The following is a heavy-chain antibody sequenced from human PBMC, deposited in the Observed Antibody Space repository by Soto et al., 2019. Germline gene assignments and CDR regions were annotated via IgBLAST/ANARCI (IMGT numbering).Heavy chain of an antibody. D-gene: IGHD3-22*01. Sequence: PSETLSLTCTVSGGSISSGDYYWSWIRQPPGKGLEWIGYIYYSGSTYYNPSLKSRVTISVDTSKNQFSLKLSSVTAADTAVYYCARDTGWDDSSGYHINYWGQGTLVTVSS. V-gene: IGHV4-30-4*01. J-gene: IGHJ4*02. CDR3: ARDTGWDDSSGYHINY. CDR2: IYYSGST. CDR1: GGSISSGDYY.